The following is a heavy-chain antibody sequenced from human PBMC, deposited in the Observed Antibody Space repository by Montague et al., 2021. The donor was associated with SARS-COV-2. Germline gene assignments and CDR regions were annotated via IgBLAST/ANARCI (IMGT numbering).Heavy chain of an antibody. J-gene: IGHJ6*02. V-gene: IGHV4-39*07. CDR1: GGSISSSSYY. CDR2: IYYSGST. D-gene: IGHD6-13*01. CDR3: ARVGRQQMVRLSGMDV. Sequence: SETLSLTCTVSGGSISSSSYYWCLIRQPPGKVLWCIGSIYYSGSTYSTPSLNRLVTISVDTSKNQFSMKLSSVTAADTAVYYCARVGRQQMVRLSGMDVWGQGTTVTVSS.